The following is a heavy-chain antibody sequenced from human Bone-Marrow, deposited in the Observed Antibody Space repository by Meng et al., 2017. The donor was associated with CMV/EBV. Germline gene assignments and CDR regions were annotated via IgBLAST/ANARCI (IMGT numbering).Heavy chain of an antibody. J-gene: IGHJ5*02. CDR2: ISYDGSNK. V-gene: IGHV3-30-3*01. Sequence: SGFTFSSYSMHWVRQAPGKGLGWVALISYDGSNKYYADSVKGRFTISRDNSKNTLYLQMSSLRAEDTAVYYCARGRDDYYDISVYVAWGQGTLVTVSS. D-gene: IGHD3-22*01. CDR3: ARGRDDYYDISVYVA. CDR1: GFTFSSYS.